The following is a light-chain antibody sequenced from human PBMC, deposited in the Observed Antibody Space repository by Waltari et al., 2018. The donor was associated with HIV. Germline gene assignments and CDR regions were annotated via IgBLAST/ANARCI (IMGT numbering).Light chain of an antibody. CDR1: SSDVGGYNY. J-gene: IGLJ1*01. CDR2: EVS. V-gene: IGLV2-14*01. CDR3: SSYTSISTHV. Sequence: QSALTQPASVSGSPGQSITIPCTGTSSDVGGYNYVSWYQHHPGKAPKLMICEVSNRPSGVSDRFSGSKSGNTASLTISGLQAEDEADYYCSSYTSISTHVFGTGTKVTVL.